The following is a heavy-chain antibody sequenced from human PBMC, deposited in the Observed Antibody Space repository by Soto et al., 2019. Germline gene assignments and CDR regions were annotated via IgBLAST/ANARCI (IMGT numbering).Heavy chain of an antibody. J-gene: IGHJ4*02. CDR1: GFTFTSSA. CDR2: IVVGSGNT. V-gene: IGHV1-58*01. Sequence: SVKVSCKASGFTFTSSAVQWVRQARGQRLEWIGWIVVGSGNTNYAQKFQERVTITRDMSTSTAYMELSSLRSEDTAVYYCAAGPPHDVSHSLDYWGQGTLVTVSS. CDR3: AAGPPHDVSHSLDY.